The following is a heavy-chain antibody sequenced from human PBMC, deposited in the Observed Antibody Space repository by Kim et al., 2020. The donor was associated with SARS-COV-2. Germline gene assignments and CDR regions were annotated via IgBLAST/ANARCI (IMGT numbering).Heavy chain of an antibody. V-gene: IGHV3-7*01. CDR1: GFTFNSFW. CDR3: ARDAWARRGTEGCDF. Sequence: GGSLRLSCAASGFTFNSFWMSWVRQAPGKGLEWVANINRDGSEKKYVDSVKGRFTISRDNAKNSVYLQMNSLRVEDRAVYYCARDAWARRGTEGCDFWGRGTLVTVSS. J-gene: IGHJ4*02. D-gene: IGHD3-16*01. CDR2: INRDGSEK.